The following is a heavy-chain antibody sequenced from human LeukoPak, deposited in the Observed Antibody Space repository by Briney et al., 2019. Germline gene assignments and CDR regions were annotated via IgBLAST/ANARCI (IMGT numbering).Heavy chain of an antibody. CDR3: AKPRSGYYHTSGPRTGLYY. CDR1: GFTFSSYG. CDR2: IRYDGSNK. D-gene: IGHD3-22*01. Sequence: GGSLRLSCAASGFTFSSYGMHWVRQAPGKGLEWVAFIRYDGSNKYYADSVKGRFTISRDSSKTTLYLQMNSLRAEDTAVYYRAKPRSGYYHTSGPRTGLYYWGQGTLVTVSS. J-gene: IGHJ4*02. V-gene: IGHV3-30*02.